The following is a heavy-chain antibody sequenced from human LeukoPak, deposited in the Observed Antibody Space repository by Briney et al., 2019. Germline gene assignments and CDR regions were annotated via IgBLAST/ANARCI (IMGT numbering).Heavy chain of an antibody. D-gene: IGHD6-6*01. CDR3: ARHRAYSSSSPFDY. Sequence: SETLSLTCSVSGVSISSLYWSWIRQPPGKGLEWIGYIYYTGSTNYNPSLKSRVTMFVDMSKNQFSLRLSSVTAADTAVYYCARHRAYSSSSPFDYRGQGTLVTVSS. J-gene: IGHJ4*02. CDR2: IYYTGST. CDR1: GVSISSLY. V-gene: IGHV4-59*08.